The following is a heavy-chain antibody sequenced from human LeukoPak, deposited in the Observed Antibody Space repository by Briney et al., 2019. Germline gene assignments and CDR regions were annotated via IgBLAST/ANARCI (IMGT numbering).Heavy chain of an antibody. Sequence: ASVKVFCKASGYTFTGYYMHWVRQAPGQGLEWMGWINPNSGATQYAQKFQGRVTLTRDTSISTAYMELSRLRSDDTAVYYCARGVVVADIPWGQGTLVTVSS. CDR3: ARGVVVADIP. D-gene: IGHD3-22*01. CDR2: INPNSGAT. V-gene: IGHV1-2*02. J-gene: IGHJ5*02. CDR1: GYTFTGYY.